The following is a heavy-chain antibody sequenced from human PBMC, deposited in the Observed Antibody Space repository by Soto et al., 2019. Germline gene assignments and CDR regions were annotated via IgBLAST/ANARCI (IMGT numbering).Heavy chain of an antibody. D-gene: IGHD1-1*01. CDR2: IYATGSS. V-gene: IGHV4-4*07. Sequence: LETLSLTCNVSGASLSGDYWSWIRQSPGKGLEWIGRIYATGSSDYNPSLKSRITISVDMSKKQFSLTLRSVTAADTAMYYCVRDGTKNLRDWFDPWGQGILVTSPQ. J-gene: IGHJ5*02. CDR3: VRDGTKNLRDWFDP. CDR1: GASLSGDY.